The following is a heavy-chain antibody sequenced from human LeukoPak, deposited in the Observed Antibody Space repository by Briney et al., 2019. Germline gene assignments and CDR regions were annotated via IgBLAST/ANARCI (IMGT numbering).Heavy chain of an antibody. Sequence: GGSLRHSCAASGFTVSSNYMSWVRQAPGKGLEWVSVIYSGGSTYYADSVKGRFTISRDNSKNTLYLQMNSLRAEDTAVYYCARGSAAGYSYGNYFDYWGQGTLVTVSS. CDR3: ARGSAAGYSYGNYFDY. J-gene: IGHJ4*02. CDR1: GFTVSSNY. V-gene: IGHV3-66*02. CDR2: IYSGGST. D-gene: IGHD5-18*01.